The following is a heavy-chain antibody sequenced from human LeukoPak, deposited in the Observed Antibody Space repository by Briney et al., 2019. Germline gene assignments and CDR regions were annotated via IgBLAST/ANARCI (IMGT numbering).Heavy chain of an antibody. CDR3: ARKGAALGSYMDV. J-gene: IGHJ6*03. Sequence: SQTLSLTCAISGYSVSSDSAAWNWIRHSPSRGLEWLGRTYYRSSWYNDYAVSVKSRITINPDTSKDQFSLQLNSVTPEDTAVYYCARKGAALGSYMDVWGKGTTVTVSS. CDR2: TYYRSSWYN. V-gene: IGHV6-1*01. CDR1: GYSVSSDSAA. D-gene: IGHD6-6*01.